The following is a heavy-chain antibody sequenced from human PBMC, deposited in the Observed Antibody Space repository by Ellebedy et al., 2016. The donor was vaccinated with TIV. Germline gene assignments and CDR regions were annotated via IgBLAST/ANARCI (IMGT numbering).Heavy chain of an antibody. V-gene: IGHV3-33*03. Sequence: PGGSLRLSCAPSGFIFSHYHMHWVRQAPGKGLEWVALIWSDGSEEYYADSLKGRFTISRDDARNSVFLQMNSLRAEDTAVYYCARSGELDSWGQGTLVTVSS. CDR1: GFIFSHYH. CDR3: ARSGELDS. D-gene: IGHD1-26*01. J-gene: IGHJ4*02. CDR2: IWSDGSEE.